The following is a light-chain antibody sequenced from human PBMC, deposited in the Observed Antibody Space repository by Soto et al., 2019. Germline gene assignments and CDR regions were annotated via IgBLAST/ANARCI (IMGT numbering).Light chain of an antibody. CDR2: GAS. Sequence: EVMLTQSPGTLSLSPGERATLSCRASQSVSSNYLAWYQQKSGQDPRRLIYGASNRATGIPNRFSGSGSGTDFTRTIRRLEPEDFAVYYCQQYDTSPRTFGHGTKVEFK. CDR3: QQYDTSPRT. V-gene: IGKV3-20*01. CDR1: QSVSSNY. J-gene: IGKJ1*01.